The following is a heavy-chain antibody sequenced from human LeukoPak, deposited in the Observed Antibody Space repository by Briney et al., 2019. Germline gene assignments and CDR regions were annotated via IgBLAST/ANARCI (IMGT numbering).Heavy chain of an antibody. J-gene: IGHJ4*02. D-gene: IGHD3-22*01. CDR3: VPTDSSGLD. Sequence: GGSLRLSCEASGFTFSHYWMHWVRQAPGKGLVWVSRTNTDGSSTSYVDSVRGRFTISRDNANNTMYLQMNSLRAEDTAMYYCVPTDSSGLDWGQGTLVTVSS. V-gene: IGHV3-74*01. CDR1: GFTFSHYW. CDR2: TNTDGSST.